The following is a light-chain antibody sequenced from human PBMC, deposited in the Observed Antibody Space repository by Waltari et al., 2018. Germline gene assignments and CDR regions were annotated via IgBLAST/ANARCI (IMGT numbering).Light chain of an antibody. J-gene: IGKJ1*01. CDR1: QRFRIY. Sequence: EIVLKQTPGTVSLSPGDRATFSCWASQRFRIYLAWYQQKPGQAPRLLIYHASTRATGIPDRFSASGSGTDFILTISRLEPEDFAMYYCQQYVESPATFGQGTKVEIK. CDR2: HAS. V-gene: IGKV3-20*01. CDR3: QQYVESPAT.